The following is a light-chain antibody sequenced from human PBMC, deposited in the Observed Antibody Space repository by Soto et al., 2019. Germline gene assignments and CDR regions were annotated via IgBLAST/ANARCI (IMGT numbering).Light chain of an antibody. CDR3: QAWDSSPHPSNVV. J-gene: IGLJ2*01. CDR1: KLGDKY. V-gene: IGLV3-1*01. CDR2: QDS. Sequence: SYELTQPPSVSVSPGQTASITCSGDKLGDKYACWYQQKPGQSPVLVIYQDSKRPSGIPERFSGSNSGNTATLTISGTQAMDEADYYCQAWDSSPHPSNVVFSGGTKLTVL.